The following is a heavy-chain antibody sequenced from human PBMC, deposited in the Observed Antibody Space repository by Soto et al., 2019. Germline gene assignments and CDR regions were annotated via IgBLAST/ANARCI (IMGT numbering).Heavy chain of an antibody. CDR3: AAIYLGC. Sequence: GGSLRLSCEVSGITFSDAWMHWVRQAPGKGLEWVCRIKSKTDDETTDYAAPVKGRFTISRDDSKSTLYLQMDNLKMEDTAVYYCAAIYLGCWGQGTLVTVSS. CDR2: IKSKTDDETT. V-gene: IGHV3-15*01. J-gene: IGHJ4*02. CDR1: GITFSDAW.